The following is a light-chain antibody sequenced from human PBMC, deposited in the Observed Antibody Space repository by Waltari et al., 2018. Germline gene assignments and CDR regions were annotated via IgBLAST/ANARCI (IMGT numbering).Light chain of an antibody. CDR2: DAS. V-gene: IGKV3-11*01. Sequence: ETVLTQSPATLSLSPGERATLSCRASESIDNFLLWYQQKTGQAPRLLIYDASNRATGIPARFSGSGSGTDFTLTISSLEPEDFAVYYCQQRKIWPPLTFGGGTKVEL. CDR1: ESIDNF. J-gene: IGKJ4*01. CDR3: QQRKIWPPLT.